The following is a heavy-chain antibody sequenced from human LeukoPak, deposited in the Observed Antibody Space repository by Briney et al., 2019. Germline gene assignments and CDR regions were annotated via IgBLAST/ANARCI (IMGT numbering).Heavy chain of an antibody. J-gene: IGHJ4*02. Sequence: ASVKVSCKASGYTFTSYYMHWVRQAPGQGLEWMGIINPSGGSTSYAQKFQGRVTMTRNTSTSTVYMELSSLRSEDTAVYYCASQPDVEDSSGYYFDYWGPGTLVTVSS. CDR1: GYTFTSYY. CDR2: INPSGGST. V-gene: IGHV1-46*03. D-gene: IGHD3-22*01. CDR3: ASQPDVEDSSGYYFDY.